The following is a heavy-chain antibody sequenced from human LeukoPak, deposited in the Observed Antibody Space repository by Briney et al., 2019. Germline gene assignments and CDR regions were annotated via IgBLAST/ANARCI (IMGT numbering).Heavy chain of an antibody. J-gene: IGHJ4*02. CDR1: GDSVSSNSVA. V-gene: IGHV6-1*01. Sequence: SQTLSLTCAISGDSVSSNSVAWNWIRQSPSRGLEWLGRTYYRSNWFYDYAVSVKSRITINPDTSKNQFSLQLNSVTPEDTAMDYCAIEGPGMIDWGQGTLVTVSS. CDR3: AIEGPGMID. CDR2: TYYRSNWFY. D-gene: IGHD2-21*01.